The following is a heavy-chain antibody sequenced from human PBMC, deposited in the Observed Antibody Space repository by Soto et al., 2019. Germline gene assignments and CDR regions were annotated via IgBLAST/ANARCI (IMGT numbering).Heavy chain of an antibody. CDR3: AKDGGTIFSYYGMDV. J-gene: IGHJ6*02. D-gene: IGHD3-3*01. CDR2: MSYDGTNK. Sequence: QAGGSLRLSCAASGFTFSSYGMHWVRQAPGKGLEWVAVMSYDGTNKYYADSVKGRFTISRDNSKNTLYLQVSSLRAEDTAVYYCAKDGGTIFSYYGMDVWGQGTTVTVSS. CDR1: GFTFSSYG. V-gene: IGHV3-30*18.